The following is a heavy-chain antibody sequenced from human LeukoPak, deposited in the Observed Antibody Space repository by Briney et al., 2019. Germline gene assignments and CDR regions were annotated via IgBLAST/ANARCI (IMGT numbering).Heavy chain of an antibody. CDR2: IYYSGST. D-gene: IGHD3-10*01. Sequence: SQTLSLTCTVSGGSISSGDYYWSWIRQPPGKGLEWIGYIYYSGSTYYSPSLRSRVSISADTSKKQFSLKLSSVTAADTAVYYCTRALRGRRDYYYMDVWGKGTTVTVSS. V-gene: IGHV4-30-4*08. CDR3: TRALRGRRDYYYMDV. CDR1: GGSISSGDYY. J-gene: IGHJ6*03.